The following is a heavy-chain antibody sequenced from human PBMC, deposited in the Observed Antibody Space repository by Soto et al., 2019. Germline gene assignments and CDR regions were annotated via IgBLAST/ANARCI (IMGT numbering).Heavy chain of an antibody. CDR1: GFTFSDYY. J-gene: IGHJ5*02. D-gene: IGHD6-13*01. CDR3: ARVLSLIYSSSWYNWFDP. V-gene: IGHV3-11*01. CDR2: ISSSGSTI. Sequence: LRLSCAASGFTFSDYYMSWIRQAPGKGLEWVSYISSSGSTIYYADSVKGRFTISRDNAKNSLYLQMNSLRAEDTAVYYCARVLSLIYSSSWYNWFDPWGQGTLVTVSS.